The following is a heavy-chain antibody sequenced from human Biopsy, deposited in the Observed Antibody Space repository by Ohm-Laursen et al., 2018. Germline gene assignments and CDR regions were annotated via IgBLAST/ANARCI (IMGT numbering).Heavy chain of an antibody. CDR1: GDSIKNDA. Sequence: GTLSLTCTVSGDSIKNDAWSWIRQFPGKGLEWLGYMLHSGHSEYNPSLERRLSLSIDPSKNQISLNLSSVTAADTAIYYCARHFESTAIFDYWGQGALITVSS. CDR3: ARHFESTAIFDY. V-gene: IGHV4-59*08. D-gene: IGHD5/OR15-5a*01. CDR2: MLHSGHS. J-gene: IGHJ4*02.